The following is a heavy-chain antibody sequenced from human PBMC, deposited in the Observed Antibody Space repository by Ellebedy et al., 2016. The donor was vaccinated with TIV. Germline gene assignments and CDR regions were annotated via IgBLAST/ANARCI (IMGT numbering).Heavy chain of an antibody. CDR2: IWYDGSNK. CDR1: GFTFSTYG. J-gene: IGHJ4*02. CDR3: ARHGYSTGWYYFDY. D-gene: IGHD6-19*01. Sequence: PGGSLRLSCVASGFTFSTYGMHWVSQAPGKGLEWMAFIWYDGSNKYYADPGKGRFTVSRDNSKNTLYLQMNSLKVEDTAFYYCARHGYSTGWYYFDYWGQGTLVTVSS. V-gene: IGHV3-30*02.